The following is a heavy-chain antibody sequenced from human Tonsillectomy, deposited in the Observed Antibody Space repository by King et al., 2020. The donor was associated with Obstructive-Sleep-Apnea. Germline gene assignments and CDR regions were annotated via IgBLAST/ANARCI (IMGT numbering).Heavy chain of an antibody. Sequence: QLVQSGAEVKKPGASVKVSCKASGYTFTRYGISWGRQAPGQGLEWMGWISTYNGNTNYAQKIQGRVTMTTDTSTSTVYMALRSLRSDDTAVYYCARGGYDILTGYYAGRDVDFDYWGQETLVTVSS. CDR1: GYTFTRYG. D-gene: IGHD3-9*01. CDR2: ISTYNGNT. J-gene: IGHJ4*02. V-gene: IGHV1-18*01. CDR3: ARGGYDILTGYYAGRDVDFDY.